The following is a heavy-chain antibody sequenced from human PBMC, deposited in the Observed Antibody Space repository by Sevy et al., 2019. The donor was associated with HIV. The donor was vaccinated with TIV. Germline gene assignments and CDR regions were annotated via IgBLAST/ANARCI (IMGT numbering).Heavy chain of an antibody. CDR1: GFTFSSYA. J-gene: IGHJ4*02. Sequence: GGSLRLSCAASGFTFSSYAMSWVRQAPGKGLDWVSAISGSAGSTYYADSVKGRFTISRDNSKNTLYLQMNSLRAEDTAVFYSAKDWPPYGDYQPLWGQGTLVTVSS. D-gene: IGHD4-17*01. CDR3: AKDWPPYGDYQPL. V-gene: IGHV3-23*01. CDR2: ISGSAGST.